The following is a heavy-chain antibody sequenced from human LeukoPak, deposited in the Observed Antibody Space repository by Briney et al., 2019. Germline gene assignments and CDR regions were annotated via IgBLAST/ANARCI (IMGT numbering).Heavy chain of an antibody. D-gene: IGHD1-7*01. CDR3: AREMVAGTFDS. J-gene: IGHJ4*02. CDR2: IGGSESIV. V-gene: IGHV3-11*01. Sequence: PGGPLRLSCVVSGFSVNDYYMSWIRQAPGKGLEWISDIGGSESIVSYGGSVRGRFTVSRDFAMNSLFLQLNSLSADDTAVYYCAREMVAGTFDSWGQGTLVTVSS. CDR1: GFSVNDYY.